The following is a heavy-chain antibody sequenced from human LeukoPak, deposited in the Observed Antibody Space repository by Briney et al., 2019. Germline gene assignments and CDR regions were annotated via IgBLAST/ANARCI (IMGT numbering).Heavy chain of an antibody. CDR1: GFPFNGYY. Sequence: ASVTVSCKTSGFPFNGYYIHWVRQAPGQGLEWMGWINPRSGGTNYAQKLQSRVTMTRDTSIRTAYMGLSRLRSDDTAVYYCARTSGCYDSSGYLDYWGQGTLVTVSS. CDR2: INPRSGGT. J-gene: IGHJ4*02. D-gene: IGHD3-22*01. V-gene: IGHV1-2*02. CDR3: ARTSGCYDSSGYLDY.